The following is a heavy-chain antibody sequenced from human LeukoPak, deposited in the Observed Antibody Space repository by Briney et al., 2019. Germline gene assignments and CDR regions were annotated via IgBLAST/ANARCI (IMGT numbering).Heavy chain of an antibody. CDR3: ARYYYDSSGFSQTFFDY. CDR1: GGTFSSYA. Sequence: SVKVSCKASGGTFSSYAISWVRQAPGQGLEWMGRIIPIFGIANYAQKFQGRVTITADKSTSTAYMEPSSLRSEDTAVYYCARYYYDSSGFSQTFFDYWGQGTLVTVSP. J-gene: IGHJ4*02. V-gene: IGHV1-69*04. D-gene: IGHD3-22*01. CDR2: IIPIFGIA.